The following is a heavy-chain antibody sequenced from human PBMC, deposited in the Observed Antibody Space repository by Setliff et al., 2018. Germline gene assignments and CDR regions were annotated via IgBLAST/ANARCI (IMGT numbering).Heavy chain of an antibody. CDR1: GFTFSTYR. J-gene: IGHJ4*02. CDR2: IWDDGVKK. D-gene: IGHD2-15*01. Sequence: LRLSCAASGFTFSTYRMHWVRQAPGKGLEWVAVIWDDGVKKYHADSVKGRFTISRDNSENTLYLQMNNLRPEDTAVYYCARTCSGSGCYAGLESWGQGTPVTVSS. CDR3: ARTCSGSGCYAGLES. V-gene: IGHV3-33*08.